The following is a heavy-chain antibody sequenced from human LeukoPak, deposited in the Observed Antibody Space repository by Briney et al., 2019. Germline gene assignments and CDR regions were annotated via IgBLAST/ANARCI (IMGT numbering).Heavy chain of an antibody. D-gene: IGHD2-15*01. CDR1: GFTFSSYS. V-gene: IGHV3-21*01. J-gene: IGHJ4*02. CDR2: ISSSSSYI. Sequence: GGSLRLSCAASGFTFSSYSMNWVRQAPGKGLEWVSSISSSSSYIYYADSVKGRFTISRDNAKNSLYLQMNSLRAEDTAVYYCVRSPWGLGLLLRYFDYWGQGTLVTVSS. CDR3: VRSPWGLGLLLRYFDY.